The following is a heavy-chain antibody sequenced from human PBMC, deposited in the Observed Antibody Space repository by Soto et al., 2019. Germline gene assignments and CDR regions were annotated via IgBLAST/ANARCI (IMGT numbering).Heavy chain of an antibody. CDR1: GFIFSSYG. D-gene: IGHD3-3*01. CDR2: ISYDGSNT. CDR3: AKELRVLEWLFFFEQ. V-gene: IGHV3-30*18. J-gene: IGHJ4*02. Sequence: GGSLRFSCEASGFIFSSYGMHWVRQAPGKGLEWVAVISYDGSNTYYADSAKGRFTISRDNSRNTVYLQMNSLRAEDTAVYYCAKELRVLEWLFFFEQWGQGTLVTVSS.